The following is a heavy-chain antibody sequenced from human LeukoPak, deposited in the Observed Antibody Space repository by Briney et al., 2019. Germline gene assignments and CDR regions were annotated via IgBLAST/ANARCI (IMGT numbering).Heavy chain of an antibody. CDR3: ARAGVPARCDY. Sequence: ASVKVSCTASGYTFTVYYMHWVRQAPGQGHEWMGWISAYNGNTNYAQKLQGRVTMTTDTSTSTAYMELRSLRSDDTAVYYCARAGVPARCDYWGQGTLVTVSS. J-gene: IGHJ4*02. D-gene: IGHD2-21*02. CDR1: GYTFTVYY. CDR2: ISAYNGNT. V-gene: IGHV1-18*04.